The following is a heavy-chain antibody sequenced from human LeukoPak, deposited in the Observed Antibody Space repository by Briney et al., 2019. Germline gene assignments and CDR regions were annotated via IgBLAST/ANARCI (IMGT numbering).Heavy chain of an antibody. Sequence: SETLSLTCTVSGGSISNYYWSWIRQSPGKGLEWIGYIYYSGGTNHNPSFKSRVTISVDMSKNQISLKLSSVTAADTAMYYCGRYALNWFDPWGQGTLVTVSS. CDR2: IYYSGGT. CDR1: GGSISNYY. CDR3: GRYALNWFDP. D-gene: IGHD2-2*01. J-gene: IGHJ5*02. V-gene: IGHV4-59*08.